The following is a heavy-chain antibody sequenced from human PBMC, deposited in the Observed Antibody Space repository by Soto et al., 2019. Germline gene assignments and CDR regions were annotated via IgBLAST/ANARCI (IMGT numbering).Heavy chain of an antibody. CDR2: IKYDGSEK. V-gene: IGHV3-7*01. Sequence: EVQLVESGGGLVQPGGSLRLSCAASGFTFSSYWMSWVRQAPGKGLEWVANIKYDGSEKYYVDSVKGRFTISRDNAKNSLSLQMNSLRAEDTAVYYCAGEPEGLDYWGPGTLVTVSS. J-gene: IGHJ4*02. CDR3: AGEPEGLDY. CDR1: GFTFSSYW.